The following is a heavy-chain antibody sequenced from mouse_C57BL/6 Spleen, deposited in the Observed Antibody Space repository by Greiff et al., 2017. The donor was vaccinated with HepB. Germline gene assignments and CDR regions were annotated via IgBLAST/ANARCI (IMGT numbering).Heavy chain of an antibody. CDR2: FHPYNDDT. V-gene: IGHV1-47*01. D-gene: IGHD2-4*01. J-gene: IGHJ4*01. CDR3: AIRADYDYAMDY. Sequence: VQLQPSGAELVKPGASVKMSCKASGYTFTTYPLEGMKQNHGKSLEWIGNFHPYNDDTKYNEKFKGKATLTVEKSSSTVYLELSRLTSDDSAVYYCAIRADYDYAMDYWGQGTSVTVSS. CDR1: GYTFTTYP.